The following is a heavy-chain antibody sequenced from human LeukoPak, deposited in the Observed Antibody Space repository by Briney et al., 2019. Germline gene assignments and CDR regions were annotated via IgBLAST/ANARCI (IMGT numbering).Heavy chain of an antibody. J-gene: IGHJ5*01. D-gene: IGHD5-18*01. V-gene: IGHV3-48*01. CDR1: GFRFSSYD. Sequence: GGSLRLSCVGSGFRFSSYDMNWVRQAPGRGLEWLSYLTRASSATWYADSVKGRFTIFRDNAKSSLYLQMNSLRVEDTAVYYCATGGSEYRSDWFDSWGQGTLVNVAS. CDR2: LTRASSAT. CDR3: ATGGSEYRSDWFDS.